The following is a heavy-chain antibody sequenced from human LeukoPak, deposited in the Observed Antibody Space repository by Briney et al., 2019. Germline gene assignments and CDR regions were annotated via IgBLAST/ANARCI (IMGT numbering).Heavy chain of an antibody. D-gene: IGHD2-21*02. CDR3: TSTPCGGDCR. CDR2: IRSKANSYAT. J-gene: IGHJ4*02. Sequence: GGSLRLSCAASGFTFSSYWMNWVRQASGKGLEWVGRIRSKANSYATAYAASVKGRFTISRDDSKNTAYLQMNSLKTEDTAVYYCTSTPCGGDCRWGQGTLVTVSS. V-gene: IGHV3-73*01. CDR1: GFTFSSYW.